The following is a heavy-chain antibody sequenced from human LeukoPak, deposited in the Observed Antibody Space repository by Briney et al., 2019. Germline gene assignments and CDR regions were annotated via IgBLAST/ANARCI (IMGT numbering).Heavy chain of an antibody. CDR2: ISGSGDKT. Sequence: GGSLRLSCAASGFAFRTYAMSWVRQAPGKGLEGVSAISGSGDKTYYAESVRGRFTISGDNSKNTLYLQMNSLRAEDSAVYYCAKDLNYGFDSWGQGTLVTVSS. CDR1: GFAFRTYA. CDR3: AKDLNYGFDS. J-gene: IGHJ4*02. D-gene: IGHD3-10*01. V-gene: IGHV3-23*01.